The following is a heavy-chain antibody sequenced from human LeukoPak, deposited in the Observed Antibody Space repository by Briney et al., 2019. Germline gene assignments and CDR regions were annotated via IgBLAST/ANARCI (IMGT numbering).Heavy chain of an antibody. Sequence: ASVKVSCKASGYTFTGYYMHWVRHAPGQGLEWMGWINPNSGGTNYAQKFQGRVTMTRDTSISTAYMELSRMRSDDTAVYYCARTSVEYSSSSAYYYYYMDVWGKGTTVTVSS. CDR2: INPNSGGT. CDR1: GYTFTGYY. J-gene: IGHJ6*03. D-gene: IGHD6-6*01. V-gene: IGHV1-2*02. CDR3: ARTSVEYSSSSAYYYYYMDV.